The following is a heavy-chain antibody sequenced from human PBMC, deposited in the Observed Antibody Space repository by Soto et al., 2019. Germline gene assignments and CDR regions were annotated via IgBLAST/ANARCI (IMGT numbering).Heavy chain of an antibody. CDR3: NPYNPSIQTRTTLPKSTCKTQAVLTSTNMSPVDTAESSVAHGDERENVCCSAY. Sequence: SAPTLVNPTQTLTLTCTFSRFSLSTSGVVVGWIRQPPGKALEWLALIYWNDDKRYSPSLXGRLTITXDASKNQVVLTMTNMXLEXIGGXDDNPYNPSIQTRTTLPKSTCKTQAVLTSTNMSPVDTAESSVAHGDERENVCCSAYLGQGTLVTVSS. V-gene: IGHV2-5*01. J-gene: IGHJ4*02. CDR1: RFSLSTSGVV. CDR2: IYWNDDK. D-gene: IGHD1-1*01.